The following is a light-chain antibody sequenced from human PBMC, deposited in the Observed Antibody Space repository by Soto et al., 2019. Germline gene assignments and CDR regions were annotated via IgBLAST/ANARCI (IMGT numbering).Light chain of an antibody. V-gene: IGKV3-15*01. CDR3: QQYNNWPLT. CDR1: QSVSSD. J-gene: IGKJ2*01. CDR2: GAS. Sequence: EIVITQSPATLSVSPGERATLSCRASQSVSSDLAWYQQKPGQTPRLLIFGASTRATGIPARFSGSGSGTECTLTISSLQSEDFAVYYCQQYNNWPLTFGQGTKLEIK.